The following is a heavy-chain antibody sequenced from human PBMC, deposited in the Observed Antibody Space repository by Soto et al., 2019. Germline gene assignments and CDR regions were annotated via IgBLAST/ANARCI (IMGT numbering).Heavy chain of an antibody. CDR2: IYYDGNT. Sequence: PSETLSLTCTVSGDSLTSSSYYWGWIRQPPRKGLECIGNIYYDGNTYYNPSLKSRVNISLDTSKNQFSLRLNSVTAADTAVYYCARSTIAPRLFMYPFDSWGQGTLVTVSS. D-gene: IGHD6-6*01. CDR1: GDSLTSSSYY. J-gene: IGHJ4*02. CDR3: ARSTIAPRLFMYPFDS. V-gene: IGHV4-39*01.